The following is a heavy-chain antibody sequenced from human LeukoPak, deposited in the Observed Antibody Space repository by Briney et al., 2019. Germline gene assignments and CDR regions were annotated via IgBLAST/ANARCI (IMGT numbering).Heavy chain of an antibody. J-gene: IGHJ6*03. D-gene: IGHD5-18*01. CDR1: GGSISSYY. CDR2: IYTSGST. CDR3: ARVSLLYSYRLSYYYYYYMDV. Sequence: SETLSLTCTVSGGSISSYYWSWIRQPAGKGLEWIGRIYTSGSTNYNPSLKSRVTMSVDTSKNQFSLKLSSVTAADTAVYYCARVSLLYSYRLSYYYYYYMDVWGKGTTVTVSS. V-gene: IGHV4-4*07.